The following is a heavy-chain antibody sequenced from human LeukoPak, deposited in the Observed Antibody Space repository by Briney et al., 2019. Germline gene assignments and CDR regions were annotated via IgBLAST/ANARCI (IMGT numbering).Heavy chain of an antibody. D-gene: IGHD3-3*01. CDR2: ISASGSAT. J-gene: IGHJ4*02. Sequence: GGSLRLSCAASGFIFSNYGMNWVRQAPGKGLEWVAAISASGSATSYADSVRGRFTISRDNSKSTTYLQMNSLRAEDTAVFYCAKDLYLRDFRSGYFDYWGQGIPVTVSS. CDR1: GFIFSNYG. CDR3: AKDLYLRDFRSGYFDY. V-gene: IGHV3-23*01.